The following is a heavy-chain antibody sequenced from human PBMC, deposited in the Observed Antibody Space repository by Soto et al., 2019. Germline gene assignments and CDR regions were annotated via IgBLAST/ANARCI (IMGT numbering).Heavy chain of an antibody. CDR2: MSSSSYR. D-gene: IGHD2-2*01. CDR1: GFTFSANY. Sequence: GGSLKLPCAASGFTFSANYMSWIRQAPGKGLEWVSYMSSSSYRNYADSVKGRFTISRDNAKNSLYLQMNSLGAEDTAVYYCARGGLLVPTASPIDFWGQGVLVTVSS. CDR3: ARGGLLVPTASPIDF. V-gene: IGHV3-11*06. J-gene: IGHJ4*02.